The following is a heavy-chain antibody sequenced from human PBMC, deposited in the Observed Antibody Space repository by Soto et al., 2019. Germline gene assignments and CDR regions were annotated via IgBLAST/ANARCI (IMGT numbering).Heavy chain of an antibody. D-gene: IGHD2-2*02. CDR1: GFTFSSYA. CDR2: FSGSGTGT. J-gene: IGHJ4*02. V-gene: IGHV3-23*01. CDR3: ARDCSTTRCYS. Sequence: GGSLRLSCVASGFTFSSYAMSWVRQAPGKGLEWVSAFSGSGTGTYYADSVKGRFTISRDNSKNTLYLQMNSLRAEDTAVYYCARDCSTTRCYSWGQGTLVTVSS.